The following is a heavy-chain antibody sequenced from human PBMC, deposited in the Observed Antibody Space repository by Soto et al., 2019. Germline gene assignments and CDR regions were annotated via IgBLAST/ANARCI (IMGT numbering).Heavy chain of an antibody. CDR1: GFTFSSYG. D-gene: IGHD2-8*01. CDR3: AKLYSRYGMDV. Sequence: GGALRLSCAASGFTFSSYGMHWVRQAPGKGLEWVAVISYDGSNKYYADSVKGRLTISRDNSKNTLYLQMNSLRAEDTAVYYCAKLYSRYGMDVWGQGTTVTVSS. J-gene: IGHJ6*02. V-gene: IGHV3-30*18. CDR2: ISYDGSNK.